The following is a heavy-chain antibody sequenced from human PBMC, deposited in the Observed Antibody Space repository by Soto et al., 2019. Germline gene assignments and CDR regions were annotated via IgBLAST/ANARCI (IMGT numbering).Heavy chain of an antibody. Sequence: QLQLQESGPGLVKPSETLSLTCSVSDDSINSDKYYWGWIRQPPGKGLEWIGSIYYRGNAYYNPSLQIRLTISLDKSKRQFSLKLNSVPAADSAVYFCARLEGLATISYYFDFWGPGALVTVSS. CDR3: ARLEGLATISYYFDF. J-gene: IGHJ4*02. D-gene: IGHD3-9*01. CDR1: DDSINSDKYY. V-gene: IGHV4-39*01. CDR2: IYYRGNA.